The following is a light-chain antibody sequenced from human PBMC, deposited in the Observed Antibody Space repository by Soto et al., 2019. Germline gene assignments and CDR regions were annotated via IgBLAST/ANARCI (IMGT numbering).Light chain of an antibody. V-gene: IGKV3-20*01. J-gene: IGKJ5*01. CDR1: QSVSSSY. CDR3: HQYGSSPPVT. Sequence: EIVLTQSPGTLSLSPGERATLSCRASQSVSSSYLAWYQQKPGQAPRLLIYGASGRDTGIPDRFSGSVSGTDFTLTISRLEPEDFAVYYCHQYGSSPPVTFGQGTRLEIK. CDR2: GAS.